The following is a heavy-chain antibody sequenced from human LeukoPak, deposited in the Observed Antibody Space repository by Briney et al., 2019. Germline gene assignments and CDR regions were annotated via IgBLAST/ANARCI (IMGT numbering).Heavy chain of an antibody. CDR1: GFTFSSYA. CDR2: ISYDESNK. J-gene: IGHJ4*02. D-gene: IGHD3-3*02. CDR3: ARPFLEWFYKFDY. V-gene: IGHV3-30-3*01. Sequence: PGGSLRLSCAASGFTFSSYAMHWVRQAPGKGLEWVAVISYDESNKYYADSVKGRFTISRDNSKNTLYLQMNSLRAEDTAVYYCARPFLEWFYKFDYWGQGTLVTVSS.